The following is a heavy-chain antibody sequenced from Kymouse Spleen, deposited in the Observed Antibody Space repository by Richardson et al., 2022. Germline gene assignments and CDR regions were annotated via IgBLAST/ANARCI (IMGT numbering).Heavy chain of an antibody. V-gene: IGHV4-34*01. Sequence: QVQLQQWGAGLLKPSETLSLTCAVYGGSFSGYYWSWIRQPPGKGLEWIGEINHSGSTNYNPSLKSRVTISVDTSKNQFSLKLSSVTAADTAVYYCARERGVVLFDYWGQGTLVTVSS. D-gene: IGHD3-3*01. J-gene: IGHJ4*02. CDR3: ARERGVVLFDY. CDR2: INHSGST. CDR1: GGSFSGYY.